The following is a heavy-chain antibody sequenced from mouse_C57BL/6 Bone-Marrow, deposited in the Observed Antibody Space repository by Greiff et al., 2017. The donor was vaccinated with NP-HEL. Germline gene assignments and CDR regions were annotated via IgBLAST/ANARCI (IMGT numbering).Heavy chain of an antibody. J-gene: IGHJ2*01. CDR3: ARSLPDYGSSLQNFDY. CDR1: GYTFTDYY. V-gene: IGHV1-26*01. D-gene: IGHD1-1*01. CDR2: INPNNGGT. Sequence: EVQLQQSGPELVKPGASVKISCKASGYTFTDYYMNWVKQSHGKSLEWIGDINPNNGGTSYNQKFKGKATLTVDKSSSTAYMELRSLTSEDSAVYYCARSLPDYGSSLQNFDYWGQGTTLTVSS.